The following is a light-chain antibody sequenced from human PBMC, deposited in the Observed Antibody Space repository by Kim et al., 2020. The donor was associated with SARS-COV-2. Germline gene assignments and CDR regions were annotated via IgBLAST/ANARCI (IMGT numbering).Light chain of an antibody. CDR1: QSISNY. J-gene: IGKJ2*01. Sequence: DIQMTQSPSSLSASVGDRVTITCRASQSISNYLNWYQQKPGKAPKLLIYAASSLQSGVPSRFSGSGSGTEFTLTISSLQREDFATYYCQQSYRTPYASGQGTKLKI. CDR2: AAS. CDR3: QQSYRTPYA. V-gene: IGKV1-39*01.